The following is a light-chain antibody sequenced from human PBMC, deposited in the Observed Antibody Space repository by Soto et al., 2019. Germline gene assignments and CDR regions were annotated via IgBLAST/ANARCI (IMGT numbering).Light chain of an antibody. J-gene: IGKJ1*01. Sequence: IVLTQSPGTLSLSAGEGATLSCRTSQSVSSIFLGWYQRYRGQAPGLRIDGASTRATGIPDRFSGSGSGTDFTLTISELEPEDFAVYYCQQYDWSLTWTFGQGTKVDIK. CDR3: QQYDWSLTWT. V-gene: IGKV3-20*01. CDR2: GAS. CDR1: QSVSSIF.